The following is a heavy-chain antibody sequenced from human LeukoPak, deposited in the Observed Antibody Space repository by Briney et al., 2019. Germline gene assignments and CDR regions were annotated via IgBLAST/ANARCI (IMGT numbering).Heavy chain of an antibody. CDR2: ISGRGDIT. J-gene: IGHJ4*02. V-gene: IGHV3-23*01. Sequence: GGSLRLSCAASGFSFKSYAMSWVRQAPGMGLEWVSSISGRGDITYFADSMKGRFTISRDNSKSTLYLQLNSLRADDTAVYFCAKVSLAGYNSGAHFDLWGQGTLATVSS. CDR3: AKVSLAGYNSGAHFDL. D-gene: IGHD6-19*01. CDR1: GFSFKSYA.